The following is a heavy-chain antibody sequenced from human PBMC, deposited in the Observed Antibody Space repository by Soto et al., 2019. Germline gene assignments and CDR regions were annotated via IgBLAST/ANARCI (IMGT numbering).Heavy chain of an antibody. Sequence: GASVKVSCKASGYTFTSYGISRVRQATGQGLERMGWISAYNGNTNYAQKLQGRVTMTTDTSTSTAYMELRSLRSDDTAVYYCATMVRGYWFFDYWGQGTLVTVSS. J-gene: IGHJ4*02. V-gene: IGHV1-18*01. CDR2: ISAYNGNT. CDR1: GYTFTSYG. D-gene: IGHD3-10*01. CDR3: ATMVRGYWFFDY.